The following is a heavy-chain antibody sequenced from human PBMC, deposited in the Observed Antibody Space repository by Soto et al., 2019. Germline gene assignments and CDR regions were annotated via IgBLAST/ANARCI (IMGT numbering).Heavy chain of an antibody. D-gene: IGHD2-21*02. V-gene: IGHV3-73*01. Sequence: GGSLRLSCAASGFTFSGSAMHWVRQASGKGLEWVGRIRSKANSYATAYAASVKGRFTISRDDSKNTAYLQMNSLKTEDTGMYYCVTRFTAVATARFDYWGQGTLVTVSS. CDR1: GFTFSGSA. CDR2: IRSKANSYAT. J-gene: IGHJ4*02. CDR3: VTRFTAVATARFDY.